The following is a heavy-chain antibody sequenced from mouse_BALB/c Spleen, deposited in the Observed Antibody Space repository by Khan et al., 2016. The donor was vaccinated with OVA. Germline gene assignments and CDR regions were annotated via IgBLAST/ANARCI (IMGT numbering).Heavy chain of an antibody. D-gene: IGHD1-1*01. CDR2: IDPFNGGT. Sequence: VQLKESGPELMKPGASVKISCTASGYSFNNYYIHWVKQSHGQSLEWIGYIDPFNGGTNYNQKSKGTATLTVDKSSSTAYMHLSSLTSEDSAVYYCTRFETTGWFAYWGQGTLVTVSA. CDR3: TRFETTGWFAY. CDR1: GYSFNNYY. J-gene: IGHJ3*01. V-gene: IGHV1S135*01.